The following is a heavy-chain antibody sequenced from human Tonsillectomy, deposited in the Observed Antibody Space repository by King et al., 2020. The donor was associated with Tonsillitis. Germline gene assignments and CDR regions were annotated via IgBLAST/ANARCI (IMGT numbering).Heavy chain of an antibody. CDR2: INQDGSGK. J-gene: IGHJ4*02. CDR3: AREQYYDFWSGYREPFDY. Sequence: VRLVESGGGLVQPGESLRLSCAASGFTFSSYWMSWVRQAPGKGLEWVANINQDGSGKYYVDSVKGRFTISRDNAKNSLYLQMNSLRAEDTAVYYCAREQYYDFWSGYREPFDYWGQGTLVTVSS. V-gene: IGHV3-7*03. CDR1: GFTFSSYW. D-gene: IGHD3-3*01.